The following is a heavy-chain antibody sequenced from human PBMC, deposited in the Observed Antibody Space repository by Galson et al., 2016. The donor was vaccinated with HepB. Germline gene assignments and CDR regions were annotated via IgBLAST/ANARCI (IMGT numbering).Heavy chain of an antibody. CDR1: GFSFSAYW. V-gene: IGHV3-7*01. Sequence: SLRLSCAASGFSFSAYWMTWVRQAPGKGLEWVAGTNDNGSGKNYVDSVKGRFTISRVNAKNSLFLQMDSLRVEDTGVYYCVSGYTSGIWGQGTVVTVSP. J-gene: IGHJ3*02. CDR2: TNDNGSGK. CDR3: VSGYTSGI. D-gene: IGHD6-19*01.